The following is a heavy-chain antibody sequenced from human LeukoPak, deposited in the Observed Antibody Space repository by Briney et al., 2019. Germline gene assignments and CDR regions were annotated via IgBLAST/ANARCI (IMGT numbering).Heavy chain of an antibody. CDR1: GYTFTSYY. CDR3: ARGSGYSSSWYGMDV. V-gene: IGHV1-46*01. Sequence: ASVKVSCKASGYTFTSYYMHWVRQAPGQGLEWMGIINPSGGSASYAQKFQGRVTMTTDTSTSTAYMELRSLRSDDTAVYYCARGSGYSSSWYGMDVWGQGTTVTVSS. J-gene: IGHJ6*02. D-gene: IGHD6-13*01. CDR2: INPSGGSA.